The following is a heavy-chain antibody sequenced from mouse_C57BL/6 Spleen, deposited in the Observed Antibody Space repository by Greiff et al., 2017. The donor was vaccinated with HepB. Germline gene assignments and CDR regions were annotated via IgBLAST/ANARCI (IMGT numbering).Heavy chain of an antibody. D-gene: IGHD2-3*01. CDR1: GFTFSDYY. V-gene: IGHV5-12*01. J-gene: IGHJ4*01. CDR2: ISNGGGST. Sequence: EVKVVESGGGLVKPGGSLKLSCAASGFTFSDYYMYWVRQTPEKRLEWVAYISNGGGSTYYPDTVKGRFTISRDNAKNTLYLQMSRLKSEDTAMYYCARLDGYYDAMDYWGQGTSVTVSS. CDR3: ARLDGYYDAMDY.